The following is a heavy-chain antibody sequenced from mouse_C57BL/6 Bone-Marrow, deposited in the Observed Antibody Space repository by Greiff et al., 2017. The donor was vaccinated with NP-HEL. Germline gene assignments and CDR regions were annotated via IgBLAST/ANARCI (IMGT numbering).Heavy chain of an antibody. V-gene: IGHV2-2*01. J-gene: IGHJ4*01. CDR2: IWSGGST. D-gene: IGHD1-1*01. CDR1: GFSLTSYG. Sequence: VQLVESGPGLVQPSQSLSITCTVSGFSLTSYGVHWVRQSPGKGLEWLGVIWSGGSTDYNAAFISRLSISKDNSKSQVFFKMNSLQADDTAIYYCARPSNYYGSSYVSYYYAMDYWGQGTSVTVSS. CDR3: ARPSNYYGSSYVSYYYAMDY.